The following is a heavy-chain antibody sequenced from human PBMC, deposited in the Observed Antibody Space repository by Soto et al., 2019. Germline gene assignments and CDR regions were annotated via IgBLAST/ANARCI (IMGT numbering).Heavy chain of an antibody. CDR3: ASRSTVVVAATEAFDY. CDR1: GGTFSTYT. J-gene: IGHJ4*02. CDR2: IIPILGIA. V-gene: IGHV1-69*02. Sequence: QVQLVQSGAEVKKPGSSVKVSCKASGGTFSTYTISWVRQAPGQGLEWMGRIIPILGIANYAQKFQGRVTITADKSTSTAYMELSSVRSEDTAVYYCASRSTVVVAATEAFDYWGQGTLVTVSS. D-gene: IGHD2-15*01.